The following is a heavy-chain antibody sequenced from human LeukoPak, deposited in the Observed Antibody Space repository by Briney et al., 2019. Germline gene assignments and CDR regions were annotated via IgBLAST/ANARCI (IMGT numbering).Heavy chain of an antibody. CDR2: ISSNGGST. D-gene: IGHD3-22*01. CDR1: GFTFSSYA. J-gene: IGHJ4*02. V-gene: IGHV3-64*01. CDR3: AREGKYCYDSSGIDY. Sequence: PGGSLRLSCAASGFTFSSYAMHWVRQAPGKGLEYVSAISSNGGSTYYANSVKDRFTISRDNSKNTLYLQMGSLRAEDMAVYYCAREGKYCYDSSGIDYWGQGTLVTVSS.